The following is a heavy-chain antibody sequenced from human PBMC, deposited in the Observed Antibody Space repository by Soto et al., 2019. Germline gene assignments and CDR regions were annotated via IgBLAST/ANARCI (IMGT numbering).Heavy chain of an antibody. Sequence: GGSLRLSCAASGFTFSSYDMHWVRQATGKGLEWVSAIGTAGDTYYPGSVKGRFTISRENAKNSLYLQMNSLRAGDTAVYYCARGPGGTLAFDIWGQGTMVTV. CDR1: GFTFSSYD. CDR2: IGTAGDT. V-gene: IGHV3-13*01. J-gene: IGHJ3*02. D-gene: IGHD1-1*01. CDR3: ARGPGGTLAFDI.